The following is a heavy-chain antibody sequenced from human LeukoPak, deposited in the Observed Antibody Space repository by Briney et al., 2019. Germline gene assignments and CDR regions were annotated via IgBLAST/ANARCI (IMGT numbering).Heavy chain of an antibody. CDR1: GGTFRGFF. D-gene: IGHD2-15*01. V-gene: IGHV4-34*01. J-gene: IGHJ4*02. Sequence: PSETLSLTCAVSGGTFRGFFWSWIRQPPGKGPAWIGEIDHSGSTNYNPSLQSRVTVSVDTSRNQFSLKLTSVTAADTAVYYCVRQRGVGSWSFDYWGQGNLVTVSS. CDR3: VRQRGVGSWSFDY. CDR2: IDHSGST.